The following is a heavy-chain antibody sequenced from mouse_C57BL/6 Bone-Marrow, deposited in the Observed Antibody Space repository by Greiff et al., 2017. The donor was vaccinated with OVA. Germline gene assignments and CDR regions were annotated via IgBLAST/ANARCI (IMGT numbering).Heavy chain of an antibody. V-gene: IGHV4-1*01. D-gene: IGHD1-1*01. Sequence: EVNVVESGGGLVQPGGSLKLSCAASGIDFSRYWMSWVRRAPGKGLEWIGEINPDSSTINYAPSLKDKFIISRDNAKNTLYLQMSKVRSEDTALYYCARPRYYYGSSSWYFDVWGTGTTVTVSS. CDR2: INPDSSTI. CDR1: GIDFSRYW. CDR3: ARPRYYYGSSSWYFDV. J-gene: IGHJ1*03.